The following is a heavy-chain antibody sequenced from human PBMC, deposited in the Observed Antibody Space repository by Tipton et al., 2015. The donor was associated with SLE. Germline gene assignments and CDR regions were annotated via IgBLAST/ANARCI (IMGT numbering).Heavy chain of an antibody. CDR2: ISWNSGSI. J-gene: IGHJ3*02. Sequence: VQLVQSGGGLVQPGRSLRLSCAASGFTFDDYAMHWVRQAPGKGLEWVSGISWNSGSIGYADSVKGRFTISRDNAKNSLYLQMNSLRAEDTAVYYCARSPWGSGYYSDAFGIWGQGTMVTVSS. CDR3: ARSPWGSGYYSDAFGI. V-gene: IGHV3-9*01. D-gene: IGHD3-22*01. CDR1: GFTFDDYA.